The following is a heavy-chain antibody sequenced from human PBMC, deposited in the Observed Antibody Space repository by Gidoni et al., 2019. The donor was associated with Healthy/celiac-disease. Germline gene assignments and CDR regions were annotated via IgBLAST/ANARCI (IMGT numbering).Heavy chain of an antibody. V-gene: IGHV4-34*01. CDR2: INHSGST. CDR1: GGSFSRYY. D-gene: IGHD4-4*01. CDR3: ARGGGTVTTFISKGGYYYGMDV. Sequence: QVQLQQWGAGLLKPSETLSLTCAVYGGSFSRYYWSWIRQPPGKGLEWIGEINHSGSTNYNPSLKSRVTISVDTSKNQFSLKLSSVTAADTAVYYCARGGGTVTTFISKGGYYYGMDVWGQGTTVTVSS. J-gene: IGHJ6*02.